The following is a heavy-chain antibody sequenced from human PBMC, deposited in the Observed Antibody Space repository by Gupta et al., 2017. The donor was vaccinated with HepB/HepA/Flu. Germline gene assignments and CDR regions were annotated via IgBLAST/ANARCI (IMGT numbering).Heavy chain of an antibody. Sequence: TLTASGHTVVTAPATLSLSCLFSGFSLNTSGEGVGWIRQPPGTALEWLAPVYLDDDRRYSQSLETRITSTKDTSKNQVVLTMTSADAVDTATYFGAQRPCDGIQRWSTCDGWGLGTRGTVAS. V-gene: IGHV2-5*02. J-gene: IGHJ4*02. CDR1: GFSLNTSGEG. CDR2: VYLDDDR. D-gene: IGHD5/OR15-5a*01. CDR3: AQRPCDGIQRWSTCDG.